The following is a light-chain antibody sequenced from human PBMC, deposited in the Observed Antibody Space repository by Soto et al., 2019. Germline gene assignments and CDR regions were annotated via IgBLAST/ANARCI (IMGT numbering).Light chain of an antibody. Sequence: QSVLTQPPSVSGAPGQRVTISCTGSSSNIGAGYDVHWYQQLPGTAPKLLIYGNINRPSGVPDRFSGSKSGTSASLTISGLQAEDEADYFCCSSAPGRTVVFGTGTKVTVL. J-gene: IGLJ1*01. CDR3: CSSAPGRTVV. V-gene: IGLV1-40*01. CDR2: GNI. CDR1: SSNIGAGYD.